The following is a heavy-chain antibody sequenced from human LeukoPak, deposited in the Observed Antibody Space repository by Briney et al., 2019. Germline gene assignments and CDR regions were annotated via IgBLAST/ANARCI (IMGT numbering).Heavy chain of an antibody. Sequence: GGSLRLSCAVSGITLRNYGMSWVRQAPGKGLEWVAGISDSGGSTNYADSVKGRFTISRDNPKNTLYLQMNSLRAEDTAVYFCAKRGVVIRVILVGFHKEAYYFDSWGPGSPGHRLL. D-gene: IGHD3-22*01. V-gene: IGHV3-23*01. J-gene: IGHJ4*02. CDR3: AKRGVVIRVILVGFHKEAYYFDS. CDR1: GITLRNYG. CDR2: ISDSGGST.